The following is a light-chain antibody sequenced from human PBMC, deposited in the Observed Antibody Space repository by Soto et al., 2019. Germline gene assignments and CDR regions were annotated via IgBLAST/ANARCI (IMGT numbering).Light chain of an antibody. J-gene: IGLJ3*02. Sequence: QSVLTQPPSASGTPGQRVAISCSGGSSNIGTNAVNWYQQLPGTAPKLLIYNHNQRPSGVPDRFSASKSGTSASLAISGLQSDDEADYYCGTWDDSLRAVLFGGGTKLTVL. CDR1: SSNIGTNA. CDR2: NHN. CDR3: GTWDDSLRAVL. V-gene: IGLV1-44*01.